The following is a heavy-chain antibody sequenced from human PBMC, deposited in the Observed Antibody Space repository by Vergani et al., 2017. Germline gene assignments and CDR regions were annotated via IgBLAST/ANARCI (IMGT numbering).Heavy chain of an antibody. CDR1: GFTFSSYA. Sequence: EVQLLESGGGLVQPGGSLRLSCAASGFTFSSYAMSWVRQAPGKGLEWVSAISGSGGSTYYADSVKGRFTISRDNSKNTLYLQMNSLRAEDTAVYYCARVIVGCSRTNCFAYHWGQGTLVTVSS. J-gene: IGHJ5*02. D-gene: IGHD2-2*01. V-gene: IGHV3-23*01. CDR3: ARVIVGCSRTNCFAYH. CDR2: ISGSGGST.